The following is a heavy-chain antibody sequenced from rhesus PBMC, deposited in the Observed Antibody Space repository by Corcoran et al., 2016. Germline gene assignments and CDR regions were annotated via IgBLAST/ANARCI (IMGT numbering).Heavy chain of an antibody. Sequence: QVQLKESGQGLVKPSYPLVLTCAVSGGSTTGYSWNWIRQPPGKGLDWIGYIGGTTGSTSSNPTLKSRVSISTDTSKNQFSLKLSSVTAEDTAVYYCARSWVGATADVSYWGQGVLVTVSS. J-gene: IGHJ4*01. V-gene: IGHV4-165*02. D-gene: IGHD1-44*02. CDR3: ARSWVGATADVSY. CDR2: IGGTTGST. CDR1: GGSTTGYS.